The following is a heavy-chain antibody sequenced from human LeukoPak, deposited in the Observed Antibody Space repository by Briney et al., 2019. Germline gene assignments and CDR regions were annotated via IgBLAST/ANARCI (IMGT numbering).Heavy chain of an antibody. CDR3: ARKPGDGLNYYYYGMDV. V-gene: IGHV1-18*01. D-gene: IGHD7-27*01. CDR1: GYTFTSYG. Sequence: GASVTVSCKASGYTFTSYGISWVRQAPGQGLEWMGWISAYNGNTNYAQKLQGRVTMTTDTSTSTAYMELRSLRSDDTAVYYCARKPGDGLNYYYYGMDVWGQGATVTVSS. J-gene: IGHJ6*02. CDR2: ISAYNGNT.